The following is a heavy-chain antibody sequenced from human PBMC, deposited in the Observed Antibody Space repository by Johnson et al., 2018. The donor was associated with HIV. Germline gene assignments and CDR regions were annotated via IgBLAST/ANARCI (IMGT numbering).Heavy chain of an antibody. CDR1: GFTFDDYA. D-gene: IGHD3-16*01. CDR3: AAGGRTEAVA. Sequence: VQLVESGGGLVQPGRSLRLSCAASGFTFDDYAMHWVRQAPGKGLEWVSGISWNSGSIGYADSVKGRFTISRDNAKNSLYLQMNSLRAEDTAVYYWAAGGRTEAVAWGQGTMVTVSS. J-gene: IGHJ3*01. V-gene: IGHV3-9*01. CDR2: ISWNSGSI.